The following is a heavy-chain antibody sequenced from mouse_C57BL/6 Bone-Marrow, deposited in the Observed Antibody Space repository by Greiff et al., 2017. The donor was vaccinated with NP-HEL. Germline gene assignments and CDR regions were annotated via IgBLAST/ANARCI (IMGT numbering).Heavy chain of an antibody. J-gene: IGHJ1*03. CDR1: GYTFTNYW. D-gene: IGHD2-12*01. Sequence: QVQLKQSGAELVRPGTSVKMSCKASGYTFTNYWIGWAKQRPGHGLEWIGDIYPGGGYTNYNEKFKGKATLTADKSSSTADMQFSSLTSEDSAIYYCARGARAYYRYFDVWGTGTTVTVSS. V-gene: IGHV1-63*01. CDR2: IYPGGGYT. CDR3: ARGARAYYRYFDV.